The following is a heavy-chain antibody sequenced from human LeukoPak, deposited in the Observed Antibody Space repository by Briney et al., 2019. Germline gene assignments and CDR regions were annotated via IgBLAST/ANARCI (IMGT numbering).Heavy chain of an antibody. CDR1: GFTFSNYG. CDR3: ARSRKTYDVLTGYYKSVGAFDV. CDR2: IDAAGET. D-gene: IGHD3-9*01. Sequence: GGFLRLSCAASGFTFSNYGMFWVRQGTGKGLEWVSSIDAAGETYYPGSVKGRFTISRENAKNSLYLQMNSLRAGDTAVYYCARSRKTYDVLTGYYKSVGAFDVWGQGTMVTVSS. J-gene: IGHJ3*01. V-gene: IGHV3-13*04.